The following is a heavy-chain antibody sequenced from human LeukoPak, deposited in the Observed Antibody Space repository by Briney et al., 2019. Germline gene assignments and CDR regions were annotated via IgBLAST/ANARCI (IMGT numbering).Heavy chain of an antibody. CDR2: IYSGGNT. CDR3: ARAKEWFRKIFDD. V-gene: IGHV3-53*01. CDR1: GFTVGSNY. Sequence: GGSLRLSCAVSGFTVGSNYMSWVRQAPGKGLEWISVIYSGGNTYYADSVKGRLTISRDNSKNMVYLQIYSLRAEDTAVYYCARAKEWFRKIFDDWGQGALVTVSS. D-gene: IGHD3-3*01. J-gene: IGHJ4*02.